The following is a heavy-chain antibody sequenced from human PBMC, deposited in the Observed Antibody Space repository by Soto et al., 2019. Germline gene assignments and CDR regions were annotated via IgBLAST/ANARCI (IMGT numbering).Heavy chain of an antibody. CDR1: SYVIESGHY. D-gene: IGHD3-3*01. V-gene: IGHV4-38-2*01. J-gene: IGHJ4*03. CDR2: IYDSGTT. Sequence: KPSETLSLTCVVSSYVIESGHYWGWVRQPPGKGLEWVGSIYDSGTTYYNPSLRSRVTISADTSKNQFPLSLTSVTAADTAVYYCARSPQYYTPGSSPFDYWGPGTMVTVSS. CDR3: ARSPQYYTPGSSPFDY.